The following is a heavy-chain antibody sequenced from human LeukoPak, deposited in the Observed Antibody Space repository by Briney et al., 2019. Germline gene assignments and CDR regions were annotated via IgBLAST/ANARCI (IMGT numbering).Heavy chain of an antibody. Sequence: GGSLRLSCAASGFTFSAYAMTWVRQAPGKGLEWVSIIRGNGGGTYYADSVKGRFTISRDNSKSMVYLQMNSLRAEDTAVYYCAKNTSGTYLDYWGQGILVTVSS. CDR1: GFTFSAYA. CDR2: IRGNGGGT. V-gene: IGHV3-23*01. J-gene: IGHJ4*02. D-gene: IGHD1-26*01. CDR3: AKNTSGTYLDY.